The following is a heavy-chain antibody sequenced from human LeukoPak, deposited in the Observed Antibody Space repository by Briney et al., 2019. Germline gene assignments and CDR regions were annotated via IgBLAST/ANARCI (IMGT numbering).Heavy chain of an antibody. J-gene: IGHJ4*02. D-gene: IGHD4-17*01. CDR1: GFTFSSYA. Sequence: PGGSLRLSCAASGFTFSSYAMSWVRQAPGKGLEWVSGINGSGGRTYYADSVKGRFTISRDNAKNSLYLQMNSLRAEDTAVYYCASPAREGDYLPLSYWGQGTLVTVSS. V-gene: IGHV3-23*01. CDR3: ASPAREGDYLPLSY. CDR2: INGSGGRT.